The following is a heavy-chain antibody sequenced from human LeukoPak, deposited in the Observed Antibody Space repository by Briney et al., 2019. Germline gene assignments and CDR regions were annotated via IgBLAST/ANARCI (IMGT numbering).Heavy chain of an antibody. CDR1: GFSFSSYW. D-gene: IGHD6-6*01. CDR3: ARGGAARPDF. V-gene: IGHV3-7*01. J-gene: IGHJ4*02. Sequence: GGSLRLSCAASGFSFSSYWMSWVRQAPGKGLEWVANIKKDESEKDYVDSVKGRFTISRDNAKNSLYLQMNSLRVEDTAIYYCARGGAARPDFWGQGTLVTVSS. CDR2: IKKDESEK.